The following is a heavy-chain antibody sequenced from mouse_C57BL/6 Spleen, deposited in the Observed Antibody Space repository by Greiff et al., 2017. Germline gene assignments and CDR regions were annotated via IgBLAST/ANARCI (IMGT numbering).Heavy chain of an antibody. CDR2: ISNGGGST. CDR1: GFTFSDYY. Sequence: EVKLVESGGGLVQPGGSLKLSCAASGFTFSDYYMYWVRQTPEKRLEWVAYISNGGGSTYYPDTVQGRFTISRDNAKNTLYLQMSRLKSEDTAMYYCASSRQLTPMDYWGQGTSVTVSS. D-gene: IGHD3-2*02. V-gene: IGHV5-12*01. CDR3: ASSRQLTPMDY. J-gene: IGHJ4*01.